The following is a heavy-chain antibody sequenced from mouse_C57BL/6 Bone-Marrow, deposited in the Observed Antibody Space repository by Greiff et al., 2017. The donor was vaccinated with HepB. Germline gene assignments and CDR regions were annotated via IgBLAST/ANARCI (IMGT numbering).Heavy chain of an antibody. CDR1: GYTFTDYE. Sequence: QVQLQQSGAELVRPGASVTLSCKASGYTFTDYEMHWVKQTPVHGLEWIGAIDPETGGTAYNQKFKGKAILTADKSSSTAYMELRSLTSEDSAVYYCTRSGPITTVVATPFAYWGQGTLVTVSA. CDR3: TRSGPITTVVATPFAY. D-gene: IGHD1-1*01. V-gene: IGHV1-15*01. J-gene: IGHJ3*01. CDR2: IDPETGGT.